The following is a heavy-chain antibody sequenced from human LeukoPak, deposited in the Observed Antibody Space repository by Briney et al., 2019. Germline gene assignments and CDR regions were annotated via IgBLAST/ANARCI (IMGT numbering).Heavy chain of an antibody. CDR2: ISGSGGST. D-gene: IGHD3-10*01. CDR3: AKVMVRGVIITPLYYYYGMDV. V-gene: IGHV3-23*01. CDR1: GFTFSSYA. J-gene: IGHJ6*02. Sequence: GGSLRLSCAASGFTFSSYAMSWVRQAPGKGLEWVSAISGSGGSTYYADSVKGRFTISRDNSKNTLYLQMNSLRAEDTAVYYCAKVMVRGVIITPLYYYYGMDVWGQGTTDTVSS.